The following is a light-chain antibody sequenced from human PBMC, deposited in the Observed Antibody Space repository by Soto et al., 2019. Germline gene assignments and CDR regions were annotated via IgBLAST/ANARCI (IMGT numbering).Light chain of an antibody. J-gene: IGKJ2*01. CDR3: QQYGSSPYS. CDR1: QSVSTTY. V-gene: IGKV3-20*01. Sequence: EIVLTQSPGTLSLSPGERATLSCRASQSVSTTYLAWYQQKPGQAPTLLIYGASSRATGIPDRFSGSGSGTDFTLTISRLEPEDSAEYYCQQYGSSPYSFGQGTKLEIK. CDR2: GAS.